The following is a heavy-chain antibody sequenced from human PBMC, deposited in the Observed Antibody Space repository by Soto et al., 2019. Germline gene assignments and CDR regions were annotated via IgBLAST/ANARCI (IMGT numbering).Heavy chain of an antibody. J-gene: IGHJ3*02. CDR3: ARGLLAYCGGDCYTDAFDI. Sequence: QVQLVQSGAEVKKPGSSVTVSCKASGGTFSSYAISWVRQAPGQGLEWMGGIIPIFGTANYAQKFQGTVTITADESTSTAYMELSSLRSEDTAVYYCARGLLAYCGGDCYTDAFDIWGQGTMVTVSS. V-gene: IGHV1-69*01. D-gene: IGHD2-21*02. CDR2: IIPIFGTA. CDR1: GGTFSSYA.